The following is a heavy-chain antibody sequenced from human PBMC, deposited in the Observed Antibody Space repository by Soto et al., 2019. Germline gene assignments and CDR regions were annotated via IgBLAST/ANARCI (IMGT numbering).Heavy chain of an antibody. J-gene: IGHJ5*02. V-gene: IGHV3-33*01. Sequence: GRSLRLSCAASGFSFSGYGMHWVGQSPGKGVEWVSVIWYDGSNKNYADSVKGRFTISRDNSKNTVYLRIDSLRVDDTAVYYCSIDWARGNSGYLALWGQGTLVTVSS. CDR1: GFSFSGYG. CDR3: SIDWARGNSGYLAL. CDR2: IWYDGSNK. D-gene: IGHD3-22*01.